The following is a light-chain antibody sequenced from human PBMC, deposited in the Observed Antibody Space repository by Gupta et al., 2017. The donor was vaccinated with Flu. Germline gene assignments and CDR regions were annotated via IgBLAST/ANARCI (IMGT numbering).Light chain of an antibody. CDR2: KDT. V-gene: IGLV3-25*03. J-gene: IGLJ3*02. Sequence: SAELTQPPSVSVSPGQTARITCSGDTFPRQDASWYQQRQGQDPGWLINKDTERPSGIPDRGYAASSGKNVTSHTIGVQAKDDADEYCQSPVNVDTGVFGGGTKLTVL. CDR1: TFPRQD. CDR3: QSPVNVDTGV.